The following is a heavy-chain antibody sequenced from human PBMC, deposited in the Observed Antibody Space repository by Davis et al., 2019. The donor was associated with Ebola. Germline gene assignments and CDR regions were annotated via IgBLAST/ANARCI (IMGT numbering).Heavy chain of an antibody. V-gene: IGHV1-69*13. D-gene: IGHD6-6*01. Sequence: SVKVSCKASGGTFSSYAISWVRQAPGQGLEWMGGIIPIFGTANYAQKFQGRVTITADESTSTAYMELSSLRSEDTAVYYCARASLKYSSSAGGYYYGMDVWGQGTTVTVSS. J-gene: IGHJ6*02. CDR3: ARASLKYSSSAGGYYYGMDV. CDR2: IIPIFGTA. CDR1: GGTFSSYA.